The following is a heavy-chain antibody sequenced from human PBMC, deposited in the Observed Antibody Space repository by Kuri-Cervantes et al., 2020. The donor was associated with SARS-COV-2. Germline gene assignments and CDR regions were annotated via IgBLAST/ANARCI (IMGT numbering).Heavy chain of an antibody. Sequence: SETLSLTCTVSGDSISSGYYWGWIRQPPGKGLEWIGSIYHSGSTYSNPSLKSRVTISVDTSKNQFSLKLSSVTAADTAVYYCARGFRVGAPDYWGQGTLVTVSS. CDR1: GDSISSGYY. D-gene: IGHD1-26*01. CDR2: IYHSGST. CDR3: ARGFRVGAPDY. J-gene: IGHJ4*02. V-gene: IGHV4-38-2*02.